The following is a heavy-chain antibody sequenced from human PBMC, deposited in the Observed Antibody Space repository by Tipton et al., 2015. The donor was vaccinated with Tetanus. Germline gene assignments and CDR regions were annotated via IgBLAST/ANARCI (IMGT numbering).Heavy chain of an antibody. J-gene: IGHJ4*02. CDR3: AKVSPNTSGCLDY. D-gene: IGHD6-19*01. CDR2: INQDVSER. CDR1: GFSFASYW. Sequence: GSLRLSCAASGFSFASYWMSWVRQIPGKGLEWVANINQDVSERYYVDSVKGRFTISRDNAKNSLYPQMNSLRAEDTAFYYCAKVSPNTSGCLDYWGQGTLVTVSS. V-gene: IGHV3-7*03.